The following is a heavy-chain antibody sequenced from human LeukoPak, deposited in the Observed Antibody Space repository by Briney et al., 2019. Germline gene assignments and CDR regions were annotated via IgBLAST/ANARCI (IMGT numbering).Heavy chain of an antibody. V-gene: IGHV3-7*01. CDR2: IKQDGSEK. Sequence: GGPLRLSCAASGFTFSSYWMSWVRQAPGKGLEWVANIKQDGSEKYYVDSVKGRFTISRDNAKNSPYLQMNSLRAEDTAWYYCARLKGIWYNWFDAWGQGTLVTVS. J-gene: IGHJ5*02. CDR3: ARLKGIWYNWFDA. D-gene: IGHD6-13*01. CDR1: GFTFSSYW.